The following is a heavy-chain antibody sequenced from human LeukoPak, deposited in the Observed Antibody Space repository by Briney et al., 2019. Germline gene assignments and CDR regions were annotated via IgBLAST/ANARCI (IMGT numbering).Heavy chain of an antibody. J-gene: IGHJ3*02. CDR2: IRYDGSNK. CDR1: GFTFSSDS. V-gene: IGHV3-30*02. CDR3: AKDLLVMGPHAFDI. Sequence: GGSLRLSCAASGFTFSSDSMNWVRQAPGKGLEWVAFIRYDGSNKYYADSVKGRFTISRDNSKNTLYLQMNSLRAEDTAVYYCAKDLLVMGPHAFDIWGQGTMVTVSS. D-gene: IGHD3-22*01.